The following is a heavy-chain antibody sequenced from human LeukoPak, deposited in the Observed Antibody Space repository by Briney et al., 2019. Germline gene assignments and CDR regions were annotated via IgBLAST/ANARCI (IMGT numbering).Heavy chain of an antibody. CDR3: ANNNYCYYYGMDI. J-gene: IGHJ6*02. CDR2: ISGSGGST. Sequence: GGSLRLSCAASGFTFSSYAMSWVRQAPGKGLEWVSAISGSGGSTYYADSVKGRFTISRDNSKNTLYLQMNSLRAEDTAVYYCANNNYCYYYGMDIWGQGTTVTVSS. CDR1: GFTFSSYA. V-gene: IGHV3-23*01.